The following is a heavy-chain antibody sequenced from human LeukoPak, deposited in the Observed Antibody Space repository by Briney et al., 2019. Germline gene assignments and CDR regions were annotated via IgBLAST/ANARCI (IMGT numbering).Heavy chain of an antibody. J-gene: IGHJ4*02. V-gene: IGHV3-23*01. CDR2: ICGHGISI. CDR1: GFTFSNYA. CDR3: AKGRFYFDY. Sequence: GGSLRLSCEASGFTFSNYAMSWVRQAPGKGLEWVSGICGHGISIYYADSVKGRFTISRDNSKSTLYLVMNSLRAEDTAVYYCAKGRFYFDYWGQGTLVTVSS.